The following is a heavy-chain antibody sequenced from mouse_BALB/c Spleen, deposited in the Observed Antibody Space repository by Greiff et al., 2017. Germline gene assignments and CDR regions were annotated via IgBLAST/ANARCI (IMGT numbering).Heavy chain of an antibody. D-gene: IGHD3-1*01. CDR2: IYPGDGDT. Sequence: QVQLQQSGAELARPGASVKLSCKASGYTFTSYWMQWVKRRPGQGLEWIGAIYPGDGDTRYTQKFKGKATLTADKSSSTAYMQLSSLASEDSAVYYCASRGYDAMDYWGQGTSVTVSS. CDR3: ASRGYDAMDY. J-gene: IGHJ4*01. V-gene: IGHV1-87*01. CDR1: GYTFTSYW.